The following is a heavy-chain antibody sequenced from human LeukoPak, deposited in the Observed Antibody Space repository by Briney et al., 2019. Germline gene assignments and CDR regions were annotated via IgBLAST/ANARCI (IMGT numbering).Heavy chain of an antibody. CDR3: ARDSVVVVAARAFYYYYGMDV. D-gene: IGHD2-15*01. J-gene: IGHJ6*02. V-gene: IGHV4-4*02. Sequence: PSETLSLTCAVSGGSISSSNWWSWVRQPPGKGLEWIGEIYHSGSTNYNPSLKSRVTISVDKSRNQFSLKLSSVTAADTAVYYCARDSVVVVAARAFYYYYGMDVWGQGTTVTVSS. CDR1: GGSISSSNW. CDR2: IYHSGST.